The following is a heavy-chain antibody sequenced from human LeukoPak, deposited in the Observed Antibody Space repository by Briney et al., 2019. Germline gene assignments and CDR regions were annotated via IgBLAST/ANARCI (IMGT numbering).Heavy chain of an antibody. CDR2: IRNKANGGTT. J-gene: IGHJ3*02. V-gene: IGHV3-49*04. CDR3: GWASCAFDI. CDR1: GFTFSDYA. D-gene: IGHD2-15*01. Sequence: GGSLRLSCTTSGFTFSDYAVSWVRQAPGKGLEWIGFIRNKANGGTTEYAASVKGRFTISRDDSKTIVHLQISSLKTEVTAVYSGGWASCAFDIWGQGTMVTVSS.